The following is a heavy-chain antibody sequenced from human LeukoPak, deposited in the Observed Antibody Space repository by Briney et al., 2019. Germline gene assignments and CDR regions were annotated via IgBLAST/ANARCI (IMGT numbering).Heavy chain of an antibody. J-gene: IGHJ4*02. V-gene: IGHV3-21*01. Sequence: GGSLRLSCAASGFTFSNYSMNWVRQAPGKGLEWVSSISSSSSYIYYAGSVKGRFTISRDNAKNSLYPQMNSLRAEDTALYYCASLNRADCSSTSCHTHYWGQGTLVTVSS. CDR3: ASLNRADCSSTSCHTHY. D-gene: IGHD2-2*01. CDR2: ISSSSSYI. CDR1: GFTFSNYS.